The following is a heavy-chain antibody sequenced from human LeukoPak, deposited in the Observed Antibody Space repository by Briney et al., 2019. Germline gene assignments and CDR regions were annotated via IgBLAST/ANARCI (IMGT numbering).Heavy chain of an antibody. CDR3: ARADIVVRGVSPSDY. J-gene: IGHJ4*02. CDR2: ISDRGVST. CDR1: GFTFSNYD. V-gene: IGHV3-23*01. Sequence: PGGSLRLSCAASGFTFSNYDMSWVRQAPGKGLEWVSGISDRGVSTYYADSVKGRFTISRDNSKNTLYLQMNSLRAEDTAVYYCARADIVVRGVSPSDYWGQGTLVTVSS. D-gene: IGHD3-10*01.